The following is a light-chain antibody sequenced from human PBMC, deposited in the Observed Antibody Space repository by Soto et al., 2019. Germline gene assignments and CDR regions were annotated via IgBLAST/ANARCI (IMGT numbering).Light chain of an antibody. J-gene: IGKJ5*01. CDR2: DAS. CDR1: QSVSSF. Sequence: EIVLTQSPATLSLSPGERATLSCRASQSVSSFLAWYQQKPGQAPRLLIYDASNMATGIPARFSGSGSGTDFTLTISSLEPEDFAVYYCHQRNNWPITFGQGTRLEIK. CDR3: HQRNNWPIT. V-gene: IGKV3-11*01.